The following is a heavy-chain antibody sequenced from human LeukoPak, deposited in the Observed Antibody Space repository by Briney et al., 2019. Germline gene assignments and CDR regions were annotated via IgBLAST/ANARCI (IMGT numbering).Heavy chain of an antibody. CDR2: IYPGDSDT. CDR3: ARTVSSGYYSGDHYYYYMDV. D-gene: IGHD3-22*01. Sequence: GESLKISCKGSGYSFTSYWIGWVRQVPGKGLEWMGIIYPGDSDTRYSPSFQGQVTISADKSISTAYLQWSSLKASDTAMYYCARTVSSGYYSGDHYYYYMDVWGKGTTVTVSS. CDR1: GYSFTSYW. V-gene: IGHV5-51*01. J-gene: IGHJ6*03.